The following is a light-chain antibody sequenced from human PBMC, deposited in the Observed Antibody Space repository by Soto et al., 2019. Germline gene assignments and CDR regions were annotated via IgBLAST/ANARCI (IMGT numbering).Light chain of an antibody. J-gene: IGKJ4*01. CDR3: QQANSFPALT. V-gene: IGKV1-12*01. Sequence: DIQMTQSPSSVSASVGDRVTITCRASQGISSWFAWYQQKPGKDPKLLIYAASSLQGEVPSSFSVSGSGTDFTLTISSLQPEDFATYYCQQANSFPALTFGGGTKVEIK. CDR1: QGISSW. CDR2: AAS.